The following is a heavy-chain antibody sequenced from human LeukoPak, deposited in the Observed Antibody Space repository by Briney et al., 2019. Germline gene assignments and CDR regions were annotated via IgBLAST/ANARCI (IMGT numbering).Heavy chain of an antibody. J-gene: IGHJ6*02. V-gene: IGHV1-8*01. CDR2: MNPNSGNT. D-gene: IGHD6-19*01. CDR3: ARSLSVLAVANYYYYGMDV. Sequence: ASVKVSCKASGYTFTSYDINWVRQATGQGLEWMGWMNPNSGNTGYAQKFQGRVTMTRNTSISRAYMELSSLRSEDTAVYYCARSLSVLAVANYYYYGMDVWGQGTTVTVSS. CDR1: GYTFTSYD.